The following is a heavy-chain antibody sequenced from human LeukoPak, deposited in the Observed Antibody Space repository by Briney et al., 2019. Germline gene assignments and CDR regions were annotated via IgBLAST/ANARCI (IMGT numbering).Heavy chain of an antibody. J-gene: IGHJ4*02. CDR1: GFTFSTYS. CDR2: IDTGTSTI. Sequence: PRGSLRLSCAASGFTFSTYSMNWVRQAPGKGLEWVSYIDTGTSTIYYADSVKGRFTISKDNAKNSLYLQMNSLRTEDTAVYYCARFIAAPYYFDYWGRGTLVTVSS. V-gene: IGHV3-48*01. CDR3: ARFIAAPYYFDY. D-gene: IGHD6-13*01.